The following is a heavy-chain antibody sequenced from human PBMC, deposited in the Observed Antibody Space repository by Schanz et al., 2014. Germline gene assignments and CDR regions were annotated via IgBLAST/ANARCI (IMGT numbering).Heavy chain of an antibody. J-gene: IGHJ4*02. V-gene: IGHV3-23*04. CDR1: GFTVSSDH. Sequence: EVQLVESGGGFVQPGGSLGLSCVVSGFTVSSDHMSWVRQAPGKGLEWVSAISGSGGSTYYADSVKGRFTISRDNSKNALYLQMNSLRAEYTAVYYCAKDPSHGDYDYYFDYWGQGTLVTVSS. CDR2: ISGSGGST. CDR3: AKDPSHGDYDYYFDY. D-gene: IGHD3-22*01.